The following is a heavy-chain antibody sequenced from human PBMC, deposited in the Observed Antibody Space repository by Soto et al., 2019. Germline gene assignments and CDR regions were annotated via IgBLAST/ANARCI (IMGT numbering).Heavy chain of an antibody. CDR3: ARGIPYYFYY. Sequence: SETLSLTCAVSGGSISSGGYSWSWIRQPPGKGLEWIGYIYHSGSTYYNPSLKSRVTISVDRSKNQFSLKLSSVTAADTAVYYCARGIPYYFYYWGQGNLVTVSS. V-gene: IGHV4-30-2*01. CDR2: IYHSGST. CDR1: GGSISSGGYS. J-gene: IGHJ4*02.